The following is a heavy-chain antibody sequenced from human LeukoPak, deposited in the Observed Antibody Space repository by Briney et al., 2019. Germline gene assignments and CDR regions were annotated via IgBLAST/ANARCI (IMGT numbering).Heavy chain of an antibody. J-gene: IGHJ6*03. V-gene: IGHV1-69*06. CDR1: GGTFSSYA. CDR2: IIPIFGTA. Sequence: SVKVSCKASGGTFSSYAISWVRQAPRQGLEWMGGIIPIFGTANYAQKLQGRVTITADKSTSTAYMELSSLRSEDTAVYYCARVIAVAARYYYYYMDVWGKGTTVTVSS. CDR3: ARVIAVAARYYYYYMDV. D-gene: IGHD6-19*01.